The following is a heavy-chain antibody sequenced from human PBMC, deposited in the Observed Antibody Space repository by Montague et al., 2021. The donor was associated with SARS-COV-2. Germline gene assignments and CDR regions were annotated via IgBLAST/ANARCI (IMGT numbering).Heavy chain of an antibody. CDR2: IHHGGST. J-gene: IGHJ6*03. Sequence: SETLSLTCAVHGGSFSTYSWNWIRQPPGKGLEWIGEIHHGGSTNYNPSLKSRVTISADTSKNQFSLKLTSVAAADTVVYYCARLGDGVVPSPILGVGPYYSYSDMDVWGKGTTVTVSS. D-gene: IGHD3-10*01. CDR1: GGSFSTYS. V-gene: IGHV4-34*01. CDR3: ARLGDGVVPSPILGVGPYYSYSDMDV.